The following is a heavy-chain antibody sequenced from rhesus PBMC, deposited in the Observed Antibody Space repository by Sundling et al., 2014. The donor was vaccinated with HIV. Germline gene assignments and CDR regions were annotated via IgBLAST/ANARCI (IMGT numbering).Heavy chain of an antibody. D-gene: IGHD1-26*01. V-gene: IGHV4-127*01. CDR3: ARVTGTRLKYYFDY. Sequence: QVQLQESGPGLVKPSETLSLTCVVSGYSISSGYGWSWIRQTPGKGLEWIGYIGGSSGSTNYNPSLKSRVTISKDTSKNQFSLKLSSVTAADTAVYYCARVTGTRLKYYFDYWGQGLLVTVSS. CDR2: IGGSSGST. J-gene: IGHJ4*01. CDR1: GYSISSGYG.